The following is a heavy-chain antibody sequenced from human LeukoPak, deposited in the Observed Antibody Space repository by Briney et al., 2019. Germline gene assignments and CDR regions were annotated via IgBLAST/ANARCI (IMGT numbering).Heavy chain of an antibody. CDR2: INPNSGGT. V-gene: IGHV1-2*02. CDR1: GYTFTGYY. CDR3: AREVTSARGPAPRLYNWFDP. J-gene: IGHJ5*02. Sequence: ASVKVSCKASGYTFTGYYMHWVRQAPGQGLEWMGWINPNSGGTNYAQKFQGRVTMSRDTSISTAYMELSRLRSDDTAVYYCAREVTSARGPAPRLYNWFDPWGQGTLVTVSS. D-gene: IGHD4-23*01.